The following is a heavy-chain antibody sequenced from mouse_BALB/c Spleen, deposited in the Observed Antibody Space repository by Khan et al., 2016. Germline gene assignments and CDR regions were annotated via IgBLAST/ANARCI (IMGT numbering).Heavy chain of an antibody. J-gene: IGHJ4*01. CDR1: GYTFTRYW. V-gene: IGHV1-7*01. D-gene: IGHD2-1*01. CDR2: SNPSSGYT. Sequence: QVQLQQSGAELAKPGASVKMSCKASGYTFTRYWMHWVKQRPGQGLEWIGYSNPSSGYTEYNQKFKDKATLTADKSSSTAYMQLSSLTSEDSAVYYCAIWGYVNYLYYAMDYWGQGTSVTVSS. CDR3: AIWGYVNYLYYAMDY.